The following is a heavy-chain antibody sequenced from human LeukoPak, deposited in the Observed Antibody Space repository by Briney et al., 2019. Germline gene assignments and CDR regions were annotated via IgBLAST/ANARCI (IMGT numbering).Heavy chain of an antibody. J-gene: IGHJ6*02. Sequence: GGSLRLSCAASAFTFSSYEMNWVRQAPGKGLEWISYISSGASTIYYADSVKGRFTISRDNAKNSLYLQMNSLRAEDTAVYYCARRMATIGSYGMDVWGQGTTVTVSS. CDR3: ARRMATIGSYGMDV. CDR2: ISSGASTI. D-gene: IGHD5-24*01. V-gene: IGHV3-48*03. CDR1: AFTFSSYE.